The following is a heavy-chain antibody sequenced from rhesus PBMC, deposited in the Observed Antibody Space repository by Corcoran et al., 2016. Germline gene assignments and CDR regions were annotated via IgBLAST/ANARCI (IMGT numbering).Heavy chain of an antibody. V-gene: IGHV1-111*02. J-gene: IGHJ4*01. D-gene: IGHD4-29*01. CDR2: VDPEDCEA. CDR3: ATGIGSVVDY. CDR1: GYTFTDYY. Sequence: EVQLVQSGAEVKKPGASVKISCKASGYTFTDYYLHWVRQAPGKRLEWMGRVDPEDCEAIHAQQFQDRVTITADTSTDTAYMELSSLRSEDTAVYYCATGIGSVVDYWGQGVLVTVSS.